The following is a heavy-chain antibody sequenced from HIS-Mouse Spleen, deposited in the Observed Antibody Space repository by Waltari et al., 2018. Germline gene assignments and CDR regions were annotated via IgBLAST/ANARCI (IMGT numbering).Heavy chain of an antibody. V-gene: IGHV3-11*01. CDR2: IRGSGSTK. Sequence: QVQLVESGGGLVKPGGSLRLSCAASGFTFSDYYMSWIRQAPGKGLGWVSYIRGSGSTKYNADSVKGRFTISRENAKNSLYLQMNSLRAEDTAVYYCARDRAAQPWYFDLWGRGTLVTVSS. CDR3: ARDRAAQPWYFDL. D-gene: IGHD6-6*01. J-gene: IGHJ2*01. CDR1: GFTFSDYY.